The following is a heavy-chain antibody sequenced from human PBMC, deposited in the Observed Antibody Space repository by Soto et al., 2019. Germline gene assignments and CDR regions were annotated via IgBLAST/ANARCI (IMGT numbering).Heavy chain of an antibody. D-gene: IGHD6-13*01. Sequence: RPSVKVSCKASGYTFTGYYMHWVRQAPGQGLEWMGWINPNSGGTNYAQKFQGRVTMTRDTSISTAYMELSRLRSDDTAVYYCARWGAYSSSSIDYWGQGTLVTVSS. J-gene: IGHJ4*02. CDR1: GYTFTGYY. V-gene: IGHV1-2*02. CDR3: ARWGAYSSSSIDY. CDR2: INPNSGGT.